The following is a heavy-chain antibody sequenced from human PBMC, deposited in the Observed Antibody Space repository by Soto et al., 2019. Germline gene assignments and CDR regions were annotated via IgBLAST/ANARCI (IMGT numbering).Heavy chain of an antibody. J-gene: IGHJ3*02. CDR1: GGSISSSSYY. D-gene: IGHD3-16*01. CDR3: ARFGVGSSPPIIIYEAGPADFDI. CDR2: IYYSGST. Sequence: SETLSLTCTVSGGSISSSSYYWGWIRQPPGKGLEWIGSIYYSGSTYYNPSLKSRVTISVDTSKNQFSLKLSSVTAADTAVYYCARFGVGSSPPIIIYEAGPADFDILCQETILTISS. V-gene: IGHV4-39*01.